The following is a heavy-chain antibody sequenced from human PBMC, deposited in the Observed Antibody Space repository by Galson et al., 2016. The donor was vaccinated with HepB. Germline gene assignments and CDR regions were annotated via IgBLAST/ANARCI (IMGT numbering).Heavy chain of an antibody. CDR1: GFTLSGFA. V-gene: IGHV3-30-3*01. CDR2: ISYDGSTE. D-gene: IGHD6-13*01. CDR3: ARDRSSSSWSSPVWGY. J-gene: IGHJ4*02. Sequence: SLRLSCAASGFTLSGFAMHWVRQGPGKGLEWVGVISYDGSTEFYADSVKGRFTISRDDPKNTVYLHMNRLTAEDTAVYYCARDRSSSSWSSPVWGYWGQGTLVTVSS.